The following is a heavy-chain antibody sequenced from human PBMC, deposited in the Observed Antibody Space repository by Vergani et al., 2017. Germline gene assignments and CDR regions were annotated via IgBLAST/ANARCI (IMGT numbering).Heavy chain of an antibody. D-gene: IGHD5-12*01. CDR2: IWYDGSNK. CDR1: GFTFSTYG. Sequence: QVQLVESGGGVVQPGRSLRLSCAASGFTFSTYGLHWVRQAPGKGLEWMAVIWYDGSNKYYADSVKGRFTISRDNSKNTLYLQMNGLRAEDTAVYYCAKELEWLRSYFDYWGQGTLVTVSS. CDR3: AKELEWLRSYFDY. J-gene: IGHJ4*02. V-gene: IGHV3-33*06.